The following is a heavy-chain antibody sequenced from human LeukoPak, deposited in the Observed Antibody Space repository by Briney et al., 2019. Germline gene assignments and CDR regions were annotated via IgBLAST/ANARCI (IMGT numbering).Heavy chain of an antibody. CDR1: GYTFSDFE. CDR2: ISGRGSSI. Sequence: GGSLRLSCVGSGYTFSDFEMNWVRQAPGKGLEWVAYISGRGSSIYYLYSVKGRFTISRDNAKNSLYLQMNNLRPEDTAVYYCAKSGKILGYWGQGTLVTVSS. CDR3: AKSGKILGY. D-gene: IGHD2-2*03. J-gene: IGHJ4*02. V-gene: IGHV3-48*03.